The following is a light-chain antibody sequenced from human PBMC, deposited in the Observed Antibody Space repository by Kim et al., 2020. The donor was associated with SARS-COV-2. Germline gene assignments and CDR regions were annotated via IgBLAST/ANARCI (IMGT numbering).Light chain of an antibody. CDR2: YDS. CDR3: QVWDTTSDHRGV. CDR1: NIRSRS. J-gene: IGLJ3*02. V-gene: IGLV3-21*04. Sequence: PGKTARITCGGDNIRSRSVHWHQQKPGQAPVLVIYYDSDRPSGIPERFSGSNAGLTATLVISNVEAGDEADYYCQVWDTTSDHRGVFGGGTQLTVL.